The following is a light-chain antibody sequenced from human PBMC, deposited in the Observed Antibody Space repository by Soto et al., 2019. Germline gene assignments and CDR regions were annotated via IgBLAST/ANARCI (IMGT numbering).Light chain of an antibody. J-gene: IGKJ1*01. Sequence: IVLTQSPGTLSLSPGERATLSCRASQRVSSSYLAWYQQKPGQAPRLLIYGASSRATGIPDRFSGSGSGTDFTLTISRLEPEDFAVYYCQQYGSSPPWTFGQGTKV. V-gene: IGKV3-20*01. CDR3: QQYGSSPPWT. CDR2: GAS. CDR1: QRVSSSY.